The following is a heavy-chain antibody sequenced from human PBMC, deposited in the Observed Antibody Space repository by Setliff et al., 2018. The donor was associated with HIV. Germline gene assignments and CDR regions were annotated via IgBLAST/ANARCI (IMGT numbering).Heavy chain of an antibody. Sequence: SLRLSCPASGFTFGDYTLSWVRQAPGKGLEWVAVIWYDGSDKYYADSVKGRFTIYRDNSKNTLFLQMNSLRAEDTAVYYCVRDQAYVILTGYYTAGIDYWGQGTLVTVSS. CDR3: VRDQAYVILTGYYTAGIDY. CDR2: IWYDGSDK. D-gene: IGHD3-9*01. V-gene: IGHV3-33*01. CDR1: GFTFGDYT. J-gene: IGHJ4*02.